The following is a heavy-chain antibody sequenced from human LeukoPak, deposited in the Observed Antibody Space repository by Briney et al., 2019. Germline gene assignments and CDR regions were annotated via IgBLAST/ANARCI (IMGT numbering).Heavy chain of an antibody. D-gene: IGHD3-9*01. J-gene: IGHJ4*02. Sequence: PGGSLRLSCAASGFTFSSYAMSWIRQPPGKGLEWIGEINHSGSTNYNPSLKSRVTISVDTSKNQFSLKLSSVTAADTAVYYCARGSRYFDNWGQGTLVTVSS. CDR2: INHSGST. CDR3: ARGSRYFDN. V-gene: IGHV4-34*01. CDR1: GFTFSSYA.